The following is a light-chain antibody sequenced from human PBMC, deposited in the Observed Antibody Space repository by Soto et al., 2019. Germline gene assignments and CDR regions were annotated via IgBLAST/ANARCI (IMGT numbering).Light chain of an antibody. CDR2: DNN. V-gene: IGLV1-40*01. CDR1: SSNIGAGYD. J-gene: IGLJ2*01. Sequence: QTVVTQPPSVSGAPGQRVTISCTGSSSNIGAGYDVHWYQQFPGTAPKLLIYDNNNRPSGVPDRFSGSKSGTSASLAITGLQAEDEADYYCQSYDSSLSASGVFGGGTKLTVL. CDR3: QSYDSSLSASGV.